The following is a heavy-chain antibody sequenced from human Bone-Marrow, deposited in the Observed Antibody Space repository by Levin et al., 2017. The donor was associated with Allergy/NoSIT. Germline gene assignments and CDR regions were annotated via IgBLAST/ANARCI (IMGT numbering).Heavy chain of an antibody. Sequence: GESLKISCKASGYPFSSYEINWVRQATGQGLEWMGWMSPDSGDTGYAQKFQGRVTISRDTSTVTAYMELSSLRSEDTALYFCARASKISIFGVDVFYYFDYWGQGTLVTVSS. J-gene: IGHJ4*02. CDR3: ARASKISIFGVDVFYYFDY. D-gene: IGHD3-3*01. CDR1: GYPFSSYE. CDR2: MSPDSGDT. V-gene: IGHV1-8*01.